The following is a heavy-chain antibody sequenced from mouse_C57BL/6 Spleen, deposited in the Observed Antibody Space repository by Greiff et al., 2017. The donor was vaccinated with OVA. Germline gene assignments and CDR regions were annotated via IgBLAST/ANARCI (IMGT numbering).Heavy chain of an antibody. Sequence: EVKLVESGGGLVQPGGSMKLSCVASGFTFSNYWMHWVRQSPEKGLEWVAQIRLKSDNYATHYAESVQGRFTISRDDSKSSVYLQMNNLMAEDTGIYYCTGYESLYYYAMDYWGQGTSVTVSS. CDR1: GFTFSNYW. CDR3: TGYESLYYYAMDY. V-gene: IGHV6-3*01. J-gene: IGHJ4*01. D-gene: IGHD2-3*01. CDR2: IRLKSDNYAT.